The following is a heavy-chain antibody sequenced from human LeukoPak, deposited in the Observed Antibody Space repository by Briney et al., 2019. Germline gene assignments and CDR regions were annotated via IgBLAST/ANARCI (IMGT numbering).Heavy chain of an antibody. CDR3: ARDQYGSGTFDY. CDR2: IYSGGRT. V-gene: IGHV3-53*01. Sequence: PGGSLRLSCAASGFTVSSNFMSWVRQAPGKGLERVSVIYSGGRTYYTDSVKGRFTISRDDSKNTLYLQMNSLRAEDTAVYSCARDQYGSGTFDYWGQGTLVTVSS. CDR1: GFTVSSNF. J-gene: IGHJ4*02. D-gene: IGHD3-10*01.